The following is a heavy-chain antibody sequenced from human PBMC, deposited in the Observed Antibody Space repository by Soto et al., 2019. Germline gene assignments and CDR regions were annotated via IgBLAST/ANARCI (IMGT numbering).Heavy chain of an antibody. CDR3: ATDHYGSTPYGMDV. CDR1: GFTFDDYA. Sequence: EVQLVESGGGLVQPGRSLRLSCAASGFTFDDYAMHWVRQTPGKGLGLVSGITWNSGTIGYADSVKGRLTISRDNGKKSLYLQMNGLRPEETALHCCATDHYGSTPYGMDVWGQGTTVTVSS. CDR2: ITWNSGTI. V-gene: IGHV3-9*01. D-gene: IGHD3-10*01. J-gene: IGHJ6*02.